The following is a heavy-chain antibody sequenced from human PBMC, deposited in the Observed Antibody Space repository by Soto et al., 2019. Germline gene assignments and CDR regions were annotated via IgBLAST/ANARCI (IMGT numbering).Heavy chain of an antibody. D-gene: IGHD2-15*01. J-gene: IGHJ4*02. CDR3: ARDGDIVVVVGGSYYFDY. CDR1: GFTFSSYA. Sequence: QVQLVESGGGVVQPGRSLRLSCAASGFTFSSYAMHWVRQAPGKGLEWEAVISYDGSNKYYADSVKGRFTISRDNSKNTLYLQMNSLRAEDTAVYYCARDGDIVVVVGGSYYFDYWGQGTLVTVSS. CDR2: ISYDGSNK. V-gene: IGHV3-30-3*01.